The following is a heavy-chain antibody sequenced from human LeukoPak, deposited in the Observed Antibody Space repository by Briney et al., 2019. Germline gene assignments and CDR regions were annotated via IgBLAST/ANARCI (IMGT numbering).Heavy chain of an antibody. Sequence: SETLSLTCIVSGGSISSGSDYWGWIRQPPGKGLEWIGSIKYSGSTYYNPSLKSRVTISVDTSKNQFSLKLSSMTAADTAVYYCARQGKRGPQNWFDPWGQGTLVTVSS. CDR1: GGSISSGSDY. CDR3: ARQGKRGPQNWFDP. J-gene: IGHJ5*02. CDR2: IKYSGST. V-gene: IGHV4-39*07.